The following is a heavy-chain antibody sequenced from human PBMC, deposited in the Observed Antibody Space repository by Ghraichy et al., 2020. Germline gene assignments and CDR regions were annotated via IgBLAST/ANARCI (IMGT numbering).Heavy chain of an antibody. Sequence: GGYLRLSCAVSGFTFSRYGMHWVRQAPGKGLEWVAVTSYDGANKNYADSVKGRFTISRDNSKNTLYLQMSSLRAEDTAVYYCAKERDSSGYYSFRGDYYGMDVWGQGTTVTVSS. J-gene: IGHJ6*02. CDR3: AKERDSSGYYSFRGDYYGMDV. V-gene: IGHV3-30*18. D-gene: IGHD3-22*01. CDR1: GFTFSRYG. CDR2: TSYDGANK.